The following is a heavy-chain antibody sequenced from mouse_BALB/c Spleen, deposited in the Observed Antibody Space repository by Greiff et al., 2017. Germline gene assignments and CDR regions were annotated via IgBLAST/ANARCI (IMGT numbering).Heavy chain of an antibody. D-gene: IGHD3-3*01. CDR1: GFTFSSFG. Sequence: EVHLVESGGGLVQPGGSRKLSCAASGFTFSSFGMHWVRQAPEKGLEWVAYISSGSSTIYYADTVKGRFTISRDNPKNTLFLQMTSLRSEDTAMYYCARGEGPYAMDYWGQGTSVTVSS. CDR2: ISSGSSTI. CDR3: ARGEGPYAMDY. J-gene: IGHJ4*01. V-gene: IGHV5-17*02.